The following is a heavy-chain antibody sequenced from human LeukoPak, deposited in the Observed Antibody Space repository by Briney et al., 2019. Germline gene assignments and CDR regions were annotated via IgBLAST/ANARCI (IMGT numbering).Heavy chain of an antibody. CDR2: IDAGNGNT. CDR3: ARAGYDYVWGSYRSLPFDY. J-gene: IGHJ4*02. D-gene: IGHD3-16*02. CDR1: GYTFTGYY. V-gene: IGHV1-3*03. Sequence: ASVKVSCKASGYTFTGYYMHWVRQAPGQGLEWMGWIDAGNGNTKYSQEFQGRVTITRDTSASTAYMELSSLRSEDMAVYYCARAGYDYVWGSYRSLPFDYWGQGTLVTVSS.